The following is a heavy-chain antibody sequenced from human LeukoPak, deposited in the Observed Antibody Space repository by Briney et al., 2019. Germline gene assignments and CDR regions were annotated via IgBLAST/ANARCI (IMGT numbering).Heavy chain of an antibody. CDR1: GGSISSGSYY. Sequence: SETLSLTCTVSGGSISSGSYYWSWIRQPAGKGLEWIGRIYTSGSTNYNPSLKSRVTISVDTSKNQFSLKLSSVTAADTAVYYCARDWRLGDAFDIWGQGTMVTVSS. D-gene: IGHD3-3*01. CDR3: ARDWRLGDAFDI. J-gene: IGHJ3*02. CDR2: IYTSGST. V-gene: IGHV4-61*02.